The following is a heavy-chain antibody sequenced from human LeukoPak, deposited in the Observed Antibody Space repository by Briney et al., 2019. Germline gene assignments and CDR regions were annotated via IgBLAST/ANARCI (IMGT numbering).Heavy chain of an antibody. CDR1: GFTFNSYE. CDR3: AREGRYYFDY. V-gene: IGHV3-48*03. CDR2: ISKTGSIT. J-gene: IGHJ4*02. Sequence: GGSLRLSCAPSGFTFNSYEIIWVRQAPGKGLEWISYISKTGSITYYANSVKGRFTISRDNGKNLLYLQMNTLSAEDTAIYYCAREGRYYFDYWGQGALVTVSS.